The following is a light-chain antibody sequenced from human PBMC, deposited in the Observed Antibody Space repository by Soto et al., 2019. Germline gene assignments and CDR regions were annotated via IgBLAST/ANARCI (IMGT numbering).Light chain of an antibody. V-gene: IGKV3D-15*01. CDR2: AAS. J-gene: IGKJ1*01. CDR3: QQYSDWPRT. CDR1: QSLSSY. Sequence: EIVMTQSPDTLSLSPGERATLSCRASQSLSSYLAWYQQKPGQAPRLLIYAASNRATGIPARFSGSGSGTEFTLTISSLQSEDFAVYYCQQYSDWPRTFGQGTKVDIK.